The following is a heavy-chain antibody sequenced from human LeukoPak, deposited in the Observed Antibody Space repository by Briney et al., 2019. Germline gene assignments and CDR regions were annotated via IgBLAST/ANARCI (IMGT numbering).Heavy chain of an antibody. J-gene: IGHJ4*02. Sequence: ASVKVSCKASGYTFTGYYMHWVRQAPGQGLEWMGWINTNTGNPTYAQGFTGRFVFSLDTSVSTAYLQISSLKAEDTAVYYCARVDYDSRGYPPGDWGQGTLVTVSS. D-gene: IGHD3-22*01. CDR3: ARVDYDSRGYPPGD. CDR1: GYTFTGYY. V-gene: IGHV7-4-1*02. CDR2: INTNTGNP.